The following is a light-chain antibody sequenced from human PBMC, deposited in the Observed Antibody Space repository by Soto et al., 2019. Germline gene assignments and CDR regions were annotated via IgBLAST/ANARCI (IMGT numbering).Light chain of an antibody. J-gene: IGKJ4*01. CDR3: QHYANWPLT. Sequence: EIVLTQSPGTLSLSPGERATLSCRASQSFNSIYLAWYQQKPGQAPRLLIYGASSRATGIPDRFSGSGSGTDFTLTINSLQSEDFAIYYCQHYANWPLTFGGGTKV. CDR2: GAS. CDR1: QSFNSIY. V-gene: IGKV3-20*01.